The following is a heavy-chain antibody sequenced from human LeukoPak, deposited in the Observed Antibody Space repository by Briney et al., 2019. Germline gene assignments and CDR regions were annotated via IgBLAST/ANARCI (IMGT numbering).Heavy chain of an antibody. V-gene: IGHV1-8*01. D-gene: IGHD5-24*01. CDR3: ARVRRWLQSGGDY. CDR2: MNPNSGNT. Sequence: ASVKVSCKASGYTFTSYDIDWVRQATGQGLEWMGWMNPNSGNTGYAQKFQGRVTMTRNTSISTAYMELSSLRSEDTAVYYCARVRRWLQSGGDYWGQGTLVTVSS. CDR1: GYTFTSYD. J-gene: IGHJ4*02.